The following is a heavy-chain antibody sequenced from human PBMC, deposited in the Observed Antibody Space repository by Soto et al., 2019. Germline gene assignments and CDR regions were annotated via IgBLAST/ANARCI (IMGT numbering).Heavy chain of an antibody. D-gene: IGHD1-26*01. Sequence: QVQLVESGGGVVQPGGSLRLSCTASGFSFSTYSVHWVRQAPGKGLEWVAVISYDEVTKFYAGSVKGRFTISRDNSRNTMDLRLDTWGLDLTAVYDGAGEWEYLFSSWHWYFALWGCGSLVAVSS. V-gene: IGHV3-30*04. CDR1: GFSFSTYS. CDR3: AGEWEYLFSSWHWYFAL. J-gene: IGHJ2*01. CDR2: ISYDEVTK.